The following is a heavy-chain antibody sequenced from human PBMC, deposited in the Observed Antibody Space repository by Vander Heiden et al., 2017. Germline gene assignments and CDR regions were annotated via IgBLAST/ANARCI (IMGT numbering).Heavy chain of an antibody. CDR3: ARGYRSGPSDY. CDR2: SYSGGST. V-gene: IGHV3-53*02. J-gene: IGHJ4*02. CDR1: GFTVSSNY. Sequence: EVQLVETGGGLIQPGGSLRLAGAASGFTVSSNYMSWVRQAPGKGLEWVSVSYSGGSTYDADSVKGRFTISRDNAKNTLYLQMNRMRAEDTAVYYVARGYRSGPSDYWVQGTMVTLYS. D-gene: IGHD6-19*01.